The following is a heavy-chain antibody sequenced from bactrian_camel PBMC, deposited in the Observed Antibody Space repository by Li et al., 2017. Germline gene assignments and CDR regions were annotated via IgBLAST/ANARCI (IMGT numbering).Heavy chain of an antibody. V-gene: IGHV3S28*01. Sequence: SGGGSVQAGGSLRLSCVLSGFTDRSYSMGWFRQAPGKGLEWVSNINGAGTAYYADSVKGRFTVSIGNAKNTLYLQMNSLKTEDTAMYYCVTYIWNVYNYWGKGTQVTVS. J-gene: IGHJ4*01. CDR1: GFTDRSYS. D-gene: IGHD1*01. CDR2: INGAGTA. CDR3: VTYIWNVYNY.